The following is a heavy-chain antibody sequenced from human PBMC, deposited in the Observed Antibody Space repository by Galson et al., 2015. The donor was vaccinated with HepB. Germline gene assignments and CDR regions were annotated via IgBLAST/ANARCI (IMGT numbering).Heavy chain of an antibody. J-gene: IGHJ5*01. Sequence: SLRLSCAASGFTFSSYSMNWVRQAPGKGLEWVSSIGSSCSYTYYGDSVKGRFTISRDNAKNSLYLQMNSLRAEDTAVYYCARGGELGYCSGGSCYARFDSWGQGTLVTVSS. CDR3: ARGGELGYCSGGSCYARFDS. V-gene: IGHV3-21*01. CDR2: IGSSCSYT. CDR1: GFTFSSYS. D-gene: IGHD2-15*01.